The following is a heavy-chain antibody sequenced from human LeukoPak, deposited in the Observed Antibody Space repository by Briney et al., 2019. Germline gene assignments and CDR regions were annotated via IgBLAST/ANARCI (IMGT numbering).Heavy chain of an antibody. D-gene: IGHD3-10*01. J-gene: IGHJ3*02. Sequence: SETLSLTCTVSGGSISSYYWSWIRQPPGKGLEWIGYIYYSGSTNYNPSLKSRVTISVDTSKNQFSLKLSSVTAADTAVYYCARSLTHYYGSGSYPDAFDIWGQGTMVTVSS. CDR1: GGSISSYY. CDR2: IYYSGST. V-gene: IGHV4-59*01. CDR3: ARSLTHYYGSGSYPDAFDI.